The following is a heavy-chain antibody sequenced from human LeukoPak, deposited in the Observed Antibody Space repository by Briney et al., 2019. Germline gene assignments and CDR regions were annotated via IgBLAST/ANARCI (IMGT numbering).Heavy chain of an antibody. Sequence: SETLSLTCTVSGGSISSAHWSWVRQPAGKGLEWIGLIYTSGSTNYNPSLKSRVTMSVDTSKNQFSLKLGSVTAADTAVYYCARSLGSSWYWGYWGQGTLVTVSS. CDR1: GGSISSAH. J-gene: IGHJ4*02. CDR3: ARSLGSSWYWGY. CDR2: IYTSGST. D-gene: IGHD6-13*01. V-gene: IGHV4-4*07.